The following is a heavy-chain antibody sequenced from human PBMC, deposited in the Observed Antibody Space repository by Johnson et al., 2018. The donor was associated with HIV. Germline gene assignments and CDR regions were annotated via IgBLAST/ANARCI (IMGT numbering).Heavy chain of an antibody. CDR1: GLSFSNFG. J-gene: IGHJ3*01. Sequence: QEKLVESGGGVVQPGKSLTLSCVASGLSFSNFGIHWVRQAPGKGPEWVAVISFDGNLKKYADSVKGRFTISRDNSKNTVYLQMNSLRAEDTAGYYCARERDYYDISGYYPHAFQVWGQGTVVIVSS. D-gene: IGHD3-22*01. V-gene: IGHV3-30*03. CDR3: ARERDYYDISGYYPHAFQV. CDR2: ISFDGNLK.